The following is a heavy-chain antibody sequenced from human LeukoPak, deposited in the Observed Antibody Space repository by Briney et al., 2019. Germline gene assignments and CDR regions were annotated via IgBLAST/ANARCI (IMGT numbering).Heavy chain of an antibody. J-gene: IGHJ6*03. CDR3: ARERGNDIVVVPAAKRWDYYYYYMDV. CDR2: IYTSGST. Sequence: SETLSLTCTVSGGSISSYYWSWIRQPAGKGLEWIGRIYTSGSTNYNPSLKSRVTISVDTSKNQFSLKLSSVTAADTAVYYCARERGNDIVVVPAAKRWDYYYYYMDVWGKGTTVTVSS. V-gene: IGHV4-4*07. D-gene: IGHD2-2*01. CDR1: GGSISSYY.